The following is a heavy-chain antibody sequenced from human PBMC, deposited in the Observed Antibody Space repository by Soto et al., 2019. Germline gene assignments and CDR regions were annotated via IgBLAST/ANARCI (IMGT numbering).Heavy chain of an antibody. V-gene: IGHV3-21*06. D-gene: IGHD6-19*01. Sequence: EVQLVESGGGPVKPGGSLRLSCAASGFAFNTYSMNWVRQAPGKGLVWVAFITRSSSYIYYADSVRGRFTLSRDNAKNSLYQQMNSLRAEDTAIYYCARDGGWLILDYWGQGTLVTVSS. J-gene: IGHJ4*02. CDR3: ARDGGWLILDY. CDR1: GFAFNTYS. CDR2: ITRSSSYI.